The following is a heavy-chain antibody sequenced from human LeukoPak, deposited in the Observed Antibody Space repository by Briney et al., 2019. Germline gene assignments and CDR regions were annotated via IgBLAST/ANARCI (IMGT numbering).Heavy chain of an antibody. Sequence: GGSLGLSCAASGFTFSSYAMSWVRQAPGKGLEWVSAISGSGGNTYYADSVKGRFTISRDNSKNTLYLQMNSLRAEDTAVYYCAKDSQASSGYYLDYWGQGTLVTVSS. CDR3: AKDSQASSGYYLDY. D-gene: IGHD3-22*01. J-gene: IGHJ4*02. V-gene: IGHV3-23*01. CDR1: GFTFSSYA. CDR2: ISGSGGNT.